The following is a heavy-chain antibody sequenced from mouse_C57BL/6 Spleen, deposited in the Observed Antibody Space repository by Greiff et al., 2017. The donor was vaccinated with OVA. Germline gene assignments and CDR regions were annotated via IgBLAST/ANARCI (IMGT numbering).Heavy chain of an antibody. CDR2: IRNKANGYTT. Sequence: EVQVVESGGGLVQPGGSLSLSCAASGFTFTDYYMSWVRQPPGKALEWLGFIRNKANGYTTEYSASVKGRFTISRDNSQSILYLQMNALRAEDSATYYCARRGDWYFDVWGTGTTVTVSS. CDR3: ARRGDWYFDV. V-gene: IGHV7-3*01. CDR1: GFTFTDYY. J-gene: IGHJ1*03.